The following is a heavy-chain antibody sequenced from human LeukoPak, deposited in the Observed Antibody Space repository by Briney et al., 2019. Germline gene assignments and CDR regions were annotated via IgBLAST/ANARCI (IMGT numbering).Heavy chain of an antibody. V-gene: IGHV1-2*02. J-gene: IGHJ5*02. Sequence: GASVKVSCKASGYTFTGYYMHWVRQAPGQGLEWMGWINPNSGGTNYAQKFQGRVTMTRDTSISTAYMELSRLRSDDTAVYYCARGRLSSSWYLSPRFDPWGQGTLVTVSS. CDR1: GYTFTGYY. CDR2: INPNSGGT. CDR3: ARGRLSSSWYLSPRFDP. D-gene: IGHD6-13*01.